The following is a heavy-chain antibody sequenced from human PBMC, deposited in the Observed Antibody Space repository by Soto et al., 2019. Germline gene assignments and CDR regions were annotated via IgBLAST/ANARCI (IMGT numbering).Heavy chain of an antibody. CDR1: GFTVSSNY. J-gene: IGHJ6*02. Sequence: EVQLVDTGGGLIQPGGSLRLSCAASGFTVSSNYMSWVRQAPWKGLEWVSGIYSGGSTYYADSVRGRFTISRDNSKNTLYLQMKSLRAEDTAVYYCARDPPATRHGMDVWGQGTTVTVSS. CDR3: ARDPPATRHGMDV. V-gene: IGHV3-53*02. CDR2: IYSGGST.